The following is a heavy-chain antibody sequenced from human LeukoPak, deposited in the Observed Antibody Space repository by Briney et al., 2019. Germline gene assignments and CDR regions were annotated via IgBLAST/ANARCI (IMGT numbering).Heavy chain of an antibody. CDR2: IYTSGST. CDR1: GGSISSGSYY. CDR3: ARKSHYYDISGYTDY. Sequence: SETLSLTCTVSGGSISSGSYYWSWIRQPAGKGLEWIGRIYTSGSTNYNPSPKSRVTISVDTSKNQFSLKLSSVTAADTAVYYCARKSHYYDISGYTDYWGQGTLVTVSS. V-gene: IGHV4-61*02. J-gene: IGHJ4*02. D-gene: IGHD3-22*01.